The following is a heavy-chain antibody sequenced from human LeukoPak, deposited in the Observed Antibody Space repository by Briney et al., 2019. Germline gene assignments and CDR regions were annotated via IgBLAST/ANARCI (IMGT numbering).Heavy chain of an antibody. CDR3: ARARYNWKGPYYFDS. CDR1: GFTVSGDY. CDR2: IYSGGAT. J-gene: IGHJ4*02. V-gene: IGHV3-53*01. Sequence: GGSLRLSCAASGFTVSGDYMNWARQAPGKGLEWVSAIYSGGATYYADSVKGRFSISRDNSRNTVHLQMNSLRAEDTAVYYRARARYNWKGPYYFDSWGQGTLVTVSP. D-gene: IGHD1-1*01.